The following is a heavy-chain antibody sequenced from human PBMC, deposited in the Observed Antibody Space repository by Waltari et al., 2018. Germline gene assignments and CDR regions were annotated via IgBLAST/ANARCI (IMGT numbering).Heavy chain of an antibody. V-gene: IGHV3-48*04. Sequence: EVQLVESGGGLVQPGGSWSRPGEALDSTSSGYARNWVGRVQGRGWGGVSNCGSSSSTIYYADSVKGRFTISRDNAKNSLYLQMNSLRAEDTAVYYCARDLRENRGGYCSGGSCRPHTRYFDYWGQGTLVTVSS. CDR1: DSTSSGYA. CDR2: CGSSSSTI. CDR3: ARDLRENRGGYCSGGSCRPHTRYFDY. J-gene: IGHJ4*02. D-gene: IGHD2-15*01.